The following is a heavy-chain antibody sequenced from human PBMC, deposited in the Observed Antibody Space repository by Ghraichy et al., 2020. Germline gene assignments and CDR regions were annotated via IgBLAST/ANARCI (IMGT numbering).Heavy chain of an antibody. CDR3: ARHALYYGDPYYFDY. J-gene: IGHJ4*02. CDR2: IYYSGST. CDR1: GGSISSSSYY. D-gene: IGHD4-17*01. Sequence: SETLSLTCTVSGGSISSSSYYWGWIRQPPGKGLECIGSIYYSGSTYYNPSLKSRVTISVDTSKNQFSLKLSSVTAADTAVYYCARHALYYGDPYYFDYWGQGTLVTVSS. V-gene: IGHV4-39*01.